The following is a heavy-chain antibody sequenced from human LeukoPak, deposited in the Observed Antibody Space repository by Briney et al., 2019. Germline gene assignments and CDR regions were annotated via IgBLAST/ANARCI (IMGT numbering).Heavy chain of an antibody. CDR1: GFTFSNSV. J-gene: IGHJ5*02. D-gene: IGHD2-21*02. Sequence: GGSLRLSCAASGFTFSNSVMGWVRQAPGKGLEWVSAIGGSGDSTYYTDSVTGRFTISRDNSKNTLYLQMNSLRAEDTALYYCAKLPTAYPNSFDPWGQGTLVTVSS. V-gene: IGHV3-23*01. CDR2: IGGSGDST. CDR3: AKLPTAYPNSFDP.